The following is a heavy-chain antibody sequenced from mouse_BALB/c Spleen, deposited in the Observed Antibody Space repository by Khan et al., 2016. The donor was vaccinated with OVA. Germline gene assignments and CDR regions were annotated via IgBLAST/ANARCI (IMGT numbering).Heavy chain of an antibody. CDR2: INPSSGYT. D-gene: IGHD3-1*01. J-gene: IGHJ2*01. Sequence: QVQLKQSGAELVKPGASVKMSCKASGYTFTSYTMHWVKQRPGQGLEWIGYINPSSGYTKYNQTFKDKATLTADKSSSTAYMQLSSLTSEDSAVYYCARKSTRASYWGQGTTLTVSS. CDR1: GYTFTSYT. CDR3: ARKSTRASY. V-gene: IGHV1-4*01.